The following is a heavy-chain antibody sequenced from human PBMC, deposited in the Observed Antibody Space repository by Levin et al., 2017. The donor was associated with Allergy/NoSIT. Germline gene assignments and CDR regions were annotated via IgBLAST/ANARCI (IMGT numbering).Heavy chain of an antibody. D-gene: IGHD3-22*01. J-gene: IGHJ4*02. CDR3: ARSGSPDY. Sequence: GGSLRLSCAASGFTFSDYSMNWVRQAPGKGLEWVSSISPNSNYIYYADSLKGRFTISRDNAKSSVFLQMNSLRAEDTALYYCARSGSPDYWGQGTLVTVSA. CDR1: GFTFSDYS. V-gene: IGHV3-21*01. CDR2: ISPNSNYI.